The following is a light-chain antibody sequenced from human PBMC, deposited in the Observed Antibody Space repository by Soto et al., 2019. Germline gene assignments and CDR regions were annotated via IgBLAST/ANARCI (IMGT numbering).Light chain of an antibody. V-gene: IGKV1-39*01. Sequence: DIQMTQFPSSLSASVGSRVAITCRASQNIASYLNWFQQKPGKAPKLLMYAASNLLSGVPSRFSGSGSGTDFTLTITSLQPEDFATYYCQQSHSTPRTFGKGTRLDI. CDR3: QQSHSTPRT. J-gene: IGKJ2*02. CDR2: AAS. CDR1: QNIASY.